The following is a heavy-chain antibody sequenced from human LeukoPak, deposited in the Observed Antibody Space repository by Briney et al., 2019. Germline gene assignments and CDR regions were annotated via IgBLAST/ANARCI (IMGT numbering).Heavy chain of an antibody. D-gene: IGHD7-27*01. Sequence: GESLKISCKGSGYSFTSYWIGWLRQMPGKGLEWMGIIYPGDSDTRYSPSFQGQVTISADKSISTAYLQWSSLKASNTAMYYCARMSTPVTGVHCFDYWGQGTLVTVSS. CDR2: IYPGDSDT. CDR3: ARMSTPVTGVHCFDY. J-gene: IGHJ4*02. CDR1: GYSFTSYW. V-gene: IGHV5-51*01.